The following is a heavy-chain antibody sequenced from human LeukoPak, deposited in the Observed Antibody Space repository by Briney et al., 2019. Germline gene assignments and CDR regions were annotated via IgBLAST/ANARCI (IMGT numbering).Heavy chain of an antibody. V-gene: IGHV1-2*02. Sequence: ASVKVSCKASGYTFTGYYMHWVRQAPGQGLEWMGWINPNSGGTNYAQKFQGRVTMTRDTSISTAYMELSRLRSDDTAVYYCARDKTTVVPPTFDYWGQGTLVTVSS. CDR1: GYTFTGYY. CDR3: ARDKTTVVPPTFDY. CDR2: INPNSGGT. J-gene: IGHJ4*02. D-gene: IGHD4-23*01.